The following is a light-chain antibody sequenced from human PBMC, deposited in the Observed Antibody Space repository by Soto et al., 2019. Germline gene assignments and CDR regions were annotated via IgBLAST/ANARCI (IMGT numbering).Light chain of an antibody. V-gene: IGKV1-39*01. J-gene: IGKJ3*01. CDR3: QQSYGNPG. CDR2: AAS. Sequence: DIQMTQSPSTLSASVGARVTITCRASQNIGSFLNWYQQKPGKAPKLRIYAASSLQSGVPSRLSGSGSGTDFTLTITTLQPEDFATYHCQQSYGNPGFGPGTKVDIK. CDR1: QNIGSF.